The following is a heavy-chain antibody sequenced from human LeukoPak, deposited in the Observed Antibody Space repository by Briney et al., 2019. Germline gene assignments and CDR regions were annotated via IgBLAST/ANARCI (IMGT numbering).Heavy chain of an antibody. CDR1: GGSTSNYY. CDR2: IYYTGRT. D-gene: IGHD2-21*02. J-gene: IGHJ2*01. Sequence: SETLSLTCSVSGGSTSNYYWSWLRQPPGKGLEWIGYIYYTGRTNYSPSLKSRVTISVDTSKNQFSLKLSSVTTADTAVYYCASAYCGGDCTPYWYFDLWGRGTLVTVSS. V-gene: IGHV4-59*01. CDR3: ASAYCGGDCTPYWYFDL.